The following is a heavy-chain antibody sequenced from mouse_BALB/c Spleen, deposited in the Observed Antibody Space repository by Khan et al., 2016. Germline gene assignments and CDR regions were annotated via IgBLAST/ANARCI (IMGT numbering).Heavy chain of an antibody. CDR2: ISYIGST. D-gene: IGHD2-14*01. V-gene: IGHV3-2*02. J-gene: IGHJ3*01. CDR3: ARNGNRYERTWFAY. CDR1: GYSITSDYV. Sequence: VQLQVSGPGLVKPSQSLSLTCTVTGYSITSDYVWNWIRQFPGNKLEWMGYISYIGSTSFNPSLKSRISITRVPSKNQFFLQLNSVTTEDTATYYGARNGNRYERTWFAYWGQGTLVTVSA.